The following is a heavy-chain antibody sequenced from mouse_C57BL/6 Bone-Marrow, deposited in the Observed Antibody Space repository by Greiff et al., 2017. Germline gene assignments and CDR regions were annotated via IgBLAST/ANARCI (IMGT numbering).Heavy chain of an antibody. V-gene: IGHV2-5*01. Sequence: QVQLQQSGPGLVQPSQSLSITCTVSGFSLTSYGVHWVRQSPGKGLEWLGVIWRGGSTDYNAAFMSRLSIPKDNSKSQVIFNMNSLQADDTARYYCAKSRTVVADWYFDVWGTGTTVTVSS. D-gene: IGHD1-1*01. CDR3: AKSRTVVADWYFDV. J-gene: IGHJ1*03. CDR2: IWRGGST. CDR1: GFSLTSYG.